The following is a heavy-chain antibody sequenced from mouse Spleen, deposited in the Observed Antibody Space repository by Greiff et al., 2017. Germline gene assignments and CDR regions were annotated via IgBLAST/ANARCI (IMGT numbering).Heavy chain of an antibody. D-gene: IGHD2-4*01. CDR2: ISSGGSYT. V-gene: IGHV5-9-3*01. Sequence: EVNLVESGGGLVKPGGSLKLSCAASGFTFSSYAMSWVRQTPEKRLEWVATISSGGSYTYYPDSVKGRFTISRDNAKNTLYLQMSSLRSEDTAMYYCAREGSTMITFYAMDYGGQGTSVTVSS. CDR3: AREGSTMITFYAMDY. CDR1: GFTFSSYA. J-gene: IGHJ4*01.